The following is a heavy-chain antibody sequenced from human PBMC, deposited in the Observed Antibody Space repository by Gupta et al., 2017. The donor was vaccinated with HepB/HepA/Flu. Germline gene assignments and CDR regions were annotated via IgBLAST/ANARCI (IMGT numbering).Heavy chain of an antibody. Sequence: QVQLVESGGGVVQPGRSLRLSCAASRFTFGSYDMHWVRQAPGKGLEWVEGISQEATKKYYADSVKGRCTISRDNSKNTLYLQMNSLRPEDTARYYCAAHDYWGQGTLVTVSS. J-gene: IGHJ4*02. CDR1: RFTFGSYD. CDR3: AAHDY. V-gene: IGHV3-30*03. CDR2: ISQEATKK.